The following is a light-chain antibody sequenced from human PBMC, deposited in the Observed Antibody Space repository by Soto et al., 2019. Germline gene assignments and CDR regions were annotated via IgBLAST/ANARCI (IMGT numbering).Light chain of an antibody. CDR1: NSNIGSNT. V-gene: IGLV1-44*01. CDR2: SNN. Sequence: QSVLTQTPSASATPGQRVTISCSGTNSNIGSNTIAWYQQLPGTAPKRPIHSNNQRPSGVPDRFSASKSGTSASLAISGLQSEDEADYYCATWDDSMNGYVFGNGTKVTVL. CDR3: ATWDDSMNGYV. J-gene: IGLJ1*01.